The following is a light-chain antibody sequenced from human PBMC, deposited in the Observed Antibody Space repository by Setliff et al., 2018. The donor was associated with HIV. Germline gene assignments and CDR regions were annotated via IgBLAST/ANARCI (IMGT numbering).Light chain of an antibody. CDR2: EVN. CDR1: SSDVGGYNY. J-gene: IGLJ1*01. V-gene: IGLV2-8*01. CDR3: SSYAGTNHPYV. Sequence: QSALTQPRSVSGSPGQSVTISCTGTSSDVGGYNYASWYQHHPGRPPKLLICEVNQRPSGVPDRFSGSKSGNTASLTVSGLQAEDEADYYCSSYAGTNHPYVFGTGTKVTV.